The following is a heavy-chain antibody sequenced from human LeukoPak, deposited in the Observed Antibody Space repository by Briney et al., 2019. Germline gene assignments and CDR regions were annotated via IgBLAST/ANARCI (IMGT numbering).Heavy chain of an antibody. V-gene: IGHV3-9*01. CDR2: ISWNSGSI. J-gene: IGHJ3*02. D-gene: IGHD3-22*01. Sequence: PGGSLGLSCAASGFTFDDYAMHWVRQAPGKGLEWVSGISWNSGSIGYADSVKGRFTISRDNAKNSLYLQMNSLRAEDTALYYCAKPFRNYYDSSGYYSFIMAFDIWGQGTMVTVSS. CDR1: GFTFDDYA. CDR3: AKPFRNYYDSSGYYSFIMAFDI.